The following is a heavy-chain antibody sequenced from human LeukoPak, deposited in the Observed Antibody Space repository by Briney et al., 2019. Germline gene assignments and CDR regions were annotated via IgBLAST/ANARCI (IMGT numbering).Heavy chain of an antibody. CDR2: IWYDGSNK. D-gene: IGHD3-10*01. Sequence: GRSLRLSCAASGFTFSSYGMHWVRQAPGKGLEWVAVIWYDGSNKYYADSVKGRFTISRDNSKNTLYLQMNSLRAEDTAVYYCARFYGSGSYYPTYGTDVWGKGTTVTVSS. J-gene: IGHJ6*04. V-gene: IGHV3-33*01. CDR3: ARFYGSGSYYPTYGTDV. CDR1: GFTFSSYG.